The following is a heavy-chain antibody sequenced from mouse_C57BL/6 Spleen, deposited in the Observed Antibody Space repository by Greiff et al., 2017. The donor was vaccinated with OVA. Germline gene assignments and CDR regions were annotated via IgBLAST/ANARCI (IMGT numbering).Heavy chain of an antibody. CDR1: GYTFTSYW. J-gene: IGHJ3*01. CDR3: AREGYDYPFAY. V-gene: IGHV1-64*01. Sequence: QVQLQQPGAELVKPGASVTLSCKASGYTFTSYWMHWVKQRPGQGLEWIGMIHPNSGSTNYNEKFKSKATLTVDKSSSTAYMQLSSLTSEDSAVYYCAREGYDYPFAYWGQGTLVTVSA. CDR2: IHPNSGST. D-gene: IGHD2-4*01.